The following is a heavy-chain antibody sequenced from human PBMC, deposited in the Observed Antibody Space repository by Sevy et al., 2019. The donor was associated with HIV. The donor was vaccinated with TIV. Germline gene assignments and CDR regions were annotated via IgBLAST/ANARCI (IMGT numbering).Heavy chain of an antibody. CDR1: GFSFSSYG. CDR2: IQYDGSNK. V-gene: IGHV3-30*02. J-gene: IGHJ4*02. Sequence: GGSLRLSCAASGFSFSSYGMHWVRQDPGKGLEWMSYIQYDGSNKDYADSVKGRFTISRDNSKNTLYLQMNSLRVEDTAVFYCVKEGGGEGGDHWGQGTLVTVSS. CDR3: VKEGGGEGGDH. D-gene: IGHD2-21*01.